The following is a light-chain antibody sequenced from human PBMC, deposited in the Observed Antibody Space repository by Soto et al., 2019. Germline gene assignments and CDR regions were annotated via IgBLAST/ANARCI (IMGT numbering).Light chain of an antibody. V-gene: IGLV2-23*01. CDR2: EGS. CDR1: SSDVGGYNY. CDR3: CSYAGSSTLV. J-gene: IGLJ2*01. Sequence: QSALTQPPSASGSPGQSVTISCTGTSSDVGGYNYVSWYQQHPGKAPKLMIYEGSKRPSGVSNRFSGSKSANTASLTISGLQAEDEAEYYCCSYAGSSTLVFGGGTKVTVL.